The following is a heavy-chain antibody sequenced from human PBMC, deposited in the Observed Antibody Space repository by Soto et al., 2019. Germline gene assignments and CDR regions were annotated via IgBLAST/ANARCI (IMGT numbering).Heavy chain of an antibody. CDR2: IYHSGST. D-gene: IGHD1-26*01. Sequence: SETLSLTCTVSGDAINRVDHDWSWIRQPPGKGLEWMGYIYHSGSTHYNPSLNSRLTISIDTSTSRFSLNLTSVTAADTAVYFCARLRWETENNWFDPWGQGALVTVSS. CDR3: ARLRWETENNWFDP. J-gene: IGHJ5*02. CDR1: GDAINRVDHD. V-gene: IGHV4-30-4*01.